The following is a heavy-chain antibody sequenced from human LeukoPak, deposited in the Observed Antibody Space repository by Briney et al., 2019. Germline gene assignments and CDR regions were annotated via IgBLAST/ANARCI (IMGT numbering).Heavy chain of an antibody. D-gene: IGHD5-18*01. CDR2: IIPVFGTA. J-gene: IGHJ4*02. CDR3: ARPDEDRGYSYGYNY. V-gene: IGHV1-69*01. Sequence: KVSCKASGCTFSSYAISWVRQAPGQGLEWMGGIIPVFGTANYAQKFQGRVTITADESTSTAYMELSSLRSEDTAVYYCARPDEDRGYSYGYNYWGQGTLVTVSS. CDR1: GCTFSSYA.